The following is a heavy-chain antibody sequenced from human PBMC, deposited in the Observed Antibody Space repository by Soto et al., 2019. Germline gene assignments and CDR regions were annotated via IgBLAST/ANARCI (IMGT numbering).Heavy chain of an antibody. Sequence: ASVKVSCKTSGYIFTNYGVAWVRQAPGQGLELVAWISGYNGYPKHTQKFQGRVTVTTDTTTRTGYMELRNLRSDDTAVYYCATLPHYADPKAGFWGQGTLVTVSS. CDR1: GYIFTNYG. D-gene: IGHD4-17*01. CDR3: ATLPHYADPKAGF. J-gene: IGHJ4*02. CDR2: ISGYNGYP. V-gene: IGHV1-18*01.